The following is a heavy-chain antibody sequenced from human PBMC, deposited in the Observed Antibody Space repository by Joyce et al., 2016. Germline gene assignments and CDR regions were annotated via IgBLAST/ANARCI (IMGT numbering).Heavy chain of an antibody. Sequence: EVQLLESGGGLVQPGGSLRLSCAASRFAFSSYAMSWVRQAPGKGLGWVSSISSSGGSTYYADSVKGRFTISRDNYENTLDLQMNSLRAGDTAVYYCAKDQDYGDYSVDYWGQGTLVTVSS. J-gene: IGHJ4*02. V-gene: IGHV3-23*01. D-gene: IGHD4-17*01. CDR1: RFAFSSYA. CDR3: AKDQDYGDYSVDY. CDR2: ISSSGGST.